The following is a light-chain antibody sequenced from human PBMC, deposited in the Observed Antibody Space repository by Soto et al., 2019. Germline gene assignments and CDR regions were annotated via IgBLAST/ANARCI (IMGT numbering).Light chain of an antibody. V-gene: IGKV3-20*01. CDR1: QSISGNY. J-gene: IGKJ3*01. Sequence: ELVLTQSPGSLSLSPGERATLSCWASQSISGNYVAWYQQKPGQAPRLLIYGASTRATGIPARFRGSGSGTDFSLTISSLEPEDFAVYYCQQYGRSAIFTLGPGTTVEVK. CDR2: GAS. CDR3: QQYGRSAIFT.